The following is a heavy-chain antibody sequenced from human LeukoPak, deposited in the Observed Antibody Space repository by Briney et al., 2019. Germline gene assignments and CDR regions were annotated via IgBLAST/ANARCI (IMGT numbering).Heavy chain of an antibody. D-gene: IGHD3-10*01. Sequence: ASVKVSCKASGYTFTSYYMHWVRQAPGQGLEWMGIINPSGGSTSYAQKFQGRVTMTRDMSTSTVYMELSSLRSEDTAVYYCARSRAVLWFGELFQGGPNFDYWGQGTLVTVSS. CDR1: GYTFTSYY. J-gene: IGHJ4*02. CDR3: ARSRAVLWFGELFQGGPNFDY. CDR2: INPSGGST. V-gene: IGHV1-46*01.